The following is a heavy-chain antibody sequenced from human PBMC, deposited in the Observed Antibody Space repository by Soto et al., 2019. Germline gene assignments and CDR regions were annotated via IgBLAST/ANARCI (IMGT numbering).Heavy chain of an antibody. J-gene: IGHJ3*02. V-gene: IGHV3-33*01. D-gene: IGHD7-27*01. CDR1: RFTFSSYG. CDR3: ARGQLGMGAFDI. Sequence: GGSLRLSCAASRFTFSSYGMHWVRQAPGKGLEWVAVIWYDGSNKYYADSVKGRFTISRDNSKNTLYLQMNSLRAEDTAVYYCARGQLGMGAFDIWGQGTMVTVSS. CDR2: IWYDGSNK.